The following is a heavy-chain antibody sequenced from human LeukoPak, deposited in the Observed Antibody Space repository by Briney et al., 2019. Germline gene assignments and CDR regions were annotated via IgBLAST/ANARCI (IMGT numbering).Heavy chain of an antibody. Sequence: SETLSLTCTVSGGSISSSSYYWGWIRQPPGKGLEWIGSIYYSGSTYYNPSLKSRVTISVDTSKNQFSLKLSSVTAADTAVYYCARVITLPNVYFDYWGQGTLVTVSS. CDR3: ARVITLPNVYFDY. CDR1: GGSISSSSYY. V-gene: IGHV4-39*07. CDR2: IYYSGST. D-gene: IGHD1-20*01. J-gene: IGHJ4*02.